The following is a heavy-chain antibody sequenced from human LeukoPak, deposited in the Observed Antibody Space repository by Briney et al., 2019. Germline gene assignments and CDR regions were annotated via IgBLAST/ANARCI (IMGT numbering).Heavy chain of an antibody. V-gene: IGHV4-38-2*02. D-gene: IGHD2-2*01. CDR1: GYSISSGYY. CDR2: IYHSGST. CDR3: ARESGISSTQFGY. J-gene: IGHJ4*02. Sequence: PSETLSLTCTVSGYSISSGYYWGWIRQPPGKGLEWIGSIYHSGSTYYNPSLKSRVTISVDTSKNQFSLKLSSVTAADTAVYYCARESGISSTQFGYWGQGTLVTVSS.